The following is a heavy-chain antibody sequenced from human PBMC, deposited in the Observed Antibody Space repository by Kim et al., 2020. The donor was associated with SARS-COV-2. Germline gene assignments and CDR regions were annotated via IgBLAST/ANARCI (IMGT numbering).Heavy chain of an antibody. J-gene: IGHJ6*02. CDR3: ARDVSVVPAARYYYYGMDV. D-gene: IGHD2-2*01. CDR2: IYTSGST. V-gene: IGHV4-4*07. Sequence: SETLSLTCTVSGGSISSYYWSWIRQPAGKGLEWIGRIYTSGSTNYNPSLKSRVTMSVDTSKNQFSLKLSSVTAADTAVYYCARDVSVVPAARYYYYGMDVWGQGTTVTVSS. CDR1: GGSISSYY.